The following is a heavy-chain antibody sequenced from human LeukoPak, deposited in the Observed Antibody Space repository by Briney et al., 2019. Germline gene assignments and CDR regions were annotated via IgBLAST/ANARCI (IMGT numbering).Heavy chain of an antibody. Sequence: GGSLRLSCAASGCSFSNYWMSWLRQAPGRGLEWVANINQDGSEKYYSDSVKGRFTISRDNAKNLLYLQMSSLRAEDTAVYYCAERGHWGQGTLVTVSS. CDR3: AERGH. CDR1: GCSFSNYW. D-gene: IGHD3-16*01. CDR2: INQDGSEK. V-gene: IGHV3-7*01. J-gene: IGHJ4*02.